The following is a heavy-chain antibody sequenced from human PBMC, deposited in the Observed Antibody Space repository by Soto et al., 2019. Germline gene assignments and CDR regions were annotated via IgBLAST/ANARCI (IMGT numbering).Heavy chain of an antibody. CDR3: ARDGTRQCSGGSCYLIYDYGMDV. J-gene: IGHJ6*02. CDR2: ISAYNGNT. V-gene: IGHV1-18*01. CDR1: GYTFTSYG. D-gene: IGHD2-15*01. Sequence: GASVRVSCKASGYTFTSYGISWVRQAPGQGLEWMGWISAYNGNTNYAQKLQGRVTMTTDTSTSTAYMELRSLRSDDTAVYYCARDGTRQCSGGSCYLIYDYGMDVWCQGTTVTVS.